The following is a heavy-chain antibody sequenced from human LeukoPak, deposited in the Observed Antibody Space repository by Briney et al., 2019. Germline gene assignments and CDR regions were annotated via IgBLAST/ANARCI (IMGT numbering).Heavy chain of an antibody. D-gene: IGHD6-19*01. Sequence: SGTLSLTCAVSDGSISSSNWWSWVRQPPGKGLEWIGEIYHSGSTNYNPSLKSRVTISVDKSKNQFPLKLSSVTAADTAVYYCARNGIAVAGRGFDPWGQGTLVTVSS. CDR1: DGSISSSNW. CDR2: IYHSGST. V-gene: IGHV4-4*02. CDR3: ARNGIAVAGRGFDP. J-gene: IGHJ5*02.